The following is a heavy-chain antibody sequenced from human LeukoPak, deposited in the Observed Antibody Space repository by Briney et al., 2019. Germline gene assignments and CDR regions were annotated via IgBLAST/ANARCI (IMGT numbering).Heavy chain of an antibody. J-gene: IGHJ3*02. CDR3: ARESYYEGGAFDI. V-gene: IGHV4-39*02. Sequence: SETLSLTCTVSGGSISSSSYYWGWIRQPPGKGLEWIGSIYYSGSTYYNPSLKSRVTISVDTSKNQFSLKLSSVTAADTAVYYCARESYYEGGAFDIWGQGTMVTVSS. CDR1: GGSISSSSYY. CDR2: IYYSGST. D-gene: IGHD3-22*01.